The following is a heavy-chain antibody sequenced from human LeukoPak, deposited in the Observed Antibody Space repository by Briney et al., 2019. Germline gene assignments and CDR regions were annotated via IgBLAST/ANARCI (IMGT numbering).Heavy chain of an antibody. CDR2: IYTSGST. V-gene: IGHV4-61*02. D-gene: IGHD3-10*01. Sequence: SETLSLTCSVSGGSISSGTYYWSWIRQPAGRGLEWIGRIYTSGSTNYNPSLKSRVTISLETSKNQFSLKLSSVTAADTAVYYCARAYRAMVRGVILWFDPWGQGTLVTVSS. CDR1: GGSISSGTYY. CDR3: ARAYRAMVRGVILWFDP. J-gene: IGHJ5*02.